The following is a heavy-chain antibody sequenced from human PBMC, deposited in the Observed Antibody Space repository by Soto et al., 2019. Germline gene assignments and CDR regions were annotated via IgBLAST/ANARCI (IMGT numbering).Heavy chain of an antibody. CDR2: IYPGDSDT. Sequence: PGELMKICCNGAGYTFTTYWIGCVRQMPGKGLEWMGIIYPGDSDTTYSPSFQGQVTISADKSISTAYLQWNSLKASDSAMYYCGRLDSSYYFDYWGQGTLVTVSS. CDR1: GYTFTTYW. V-gene: IGHV5-51*01. D-gene: IGHD3-22*01. CDR3: GRLDSSYYFDY. J-gene: IGHJ4*02.